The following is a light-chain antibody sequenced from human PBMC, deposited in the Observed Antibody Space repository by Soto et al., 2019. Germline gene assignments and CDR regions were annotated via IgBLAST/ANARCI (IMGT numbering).Light chain of an antibody. CDR3: QQANSFPLT. Sequence: DIQMTQSPSSLSASVGDRVTITCRASQSISSYLNWYQQKPGKAPQLLLYAASSLQRGVPSRFSGSGSGSDFTLTISSLQPEDFATYYCQQANSFPLTFGGGTKVDI. CDR1: QSISSY. V-gene: IGKV1-39*01. J-gene: IGKJ4*01. CDR2: AAS.